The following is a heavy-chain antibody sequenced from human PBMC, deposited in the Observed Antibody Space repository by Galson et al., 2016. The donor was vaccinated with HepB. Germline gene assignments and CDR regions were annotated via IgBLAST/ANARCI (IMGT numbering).Heavy chain of an antibody. V-gene: IGHV3-33*01. CDR2: VRYDGTNQ. Sequence: SLRLSCAASGFTFSNYGVHWFRQAPGKGLEWVAVVRYDGTNQDYADSVKGRFTISRDNSKNTLFLQMNSLRAEDTAVYYCARIGAAAGRPGYYSYGVDVWGQGTTVTISS. CDR3: ARIGAAAGRPGYYSYGVDV. J-gene: IGHJ6*02. CDR1: GFTFSNYG. D-gene: IGHD6-13*01.